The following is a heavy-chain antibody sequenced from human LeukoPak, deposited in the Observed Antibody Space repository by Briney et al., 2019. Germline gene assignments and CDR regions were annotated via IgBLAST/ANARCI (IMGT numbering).Heavy chain of an antibody. CDR1: GLTFSSVW. J-gene: IGHJ4*02. V-gene: IGHV3-7*04. CDR3: AKESSLTYLGEFLIWAEY. Sequence: GSLRLSCAASGLTFSSVWMTWVRQAPGKGLEWVANINPDGSVKNYVASMQGRFTISRDNPNNSLYLQMNSLRAEDTAVYYCAKESSLTYLGEFLIWAEYWGQGTLVTVSS. D-gene: IGHD2/OR15-2a*01. CDR2: INPDGSVK.